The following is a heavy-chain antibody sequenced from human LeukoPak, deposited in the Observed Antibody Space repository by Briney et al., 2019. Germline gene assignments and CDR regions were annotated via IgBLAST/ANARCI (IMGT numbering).Heavy chain of an antibody. Sequence: PSETLSLTCTVSGDSVSSGTYFWGWIRQPPGKGLEWIGSIHYSASTYYNPSLKSRVTISVDTSKSQFSLKLTSVTAADTAVYYCAGSIAARLDYWGQGTLVTVSS. D-gene: IGHD6-6*01. V-gene: IGHV4-39*01. J-gene: IGHJ4*02. CDR3: AGSIAARLDY. CDR1: GDSVSSGTYF. CDR2: IHYSAST.